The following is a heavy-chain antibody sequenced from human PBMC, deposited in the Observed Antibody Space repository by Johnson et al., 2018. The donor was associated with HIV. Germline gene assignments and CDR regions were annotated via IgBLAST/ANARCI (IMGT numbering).Heavy chain of an antibody. CDR1: GFTFNHYW. J-gene: IGHJ3*02. V-gene: IGHV3-7*01. CDR3: YAFDI. CDR2: ITQAGREK. Sequence: VQLVESGGGLVQPGGSLRLSCAASGFTFNHYWMSWVRQGPGKGLEWVANITQAGREKYYVDYVKGRFTISRDNAKNSLSLQMTSLRAEDTAGYYCYAFDIWGQGTMVTVSS.